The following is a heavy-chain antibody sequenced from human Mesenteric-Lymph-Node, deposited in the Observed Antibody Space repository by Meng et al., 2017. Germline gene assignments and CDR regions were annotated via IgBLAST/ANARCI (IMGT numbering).Heavy chain of an antibody. D-gene: IGHD2/OR15-2a*01. CDR3: ALSNWLDP. CDR1: GFTFSTSW. V-gene: IGHV3-74*01. Sequence: EVQLVEAGGGLVQPGVSWILSCAASGFTFSTSWMHWVRQAPGKGLVWVSRINIDGSYTNYADSVKGRFTISRDNAKNTLYLQMNSLRAEDTAIYYCALSNWLDPWGQGTLVTVSS. J-gene: IGHJ5*02. CDR2: INIDGSYT.